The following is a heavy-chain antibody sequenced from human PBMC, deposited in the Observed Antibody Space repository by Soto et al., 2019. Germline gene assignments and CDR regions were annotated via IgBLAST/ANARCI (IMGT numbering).Heavy chain of an antibody. D-gene: IGHD3-10*01. V-gene: IGHV3-30*18. CDR3: AKDPVVRGVGGWFDP. Sequence: GGSLRLSCAASGFTFSSYGMHWVRQAPGKGLEWVAVISYDGSNKYYADSVKGRFTISRDNSKNTLYLQMNSLRAEDTAVYYCAKDPVVRGVGGWFDPWGQGTLVTVSS. J-gene: IGHJ5*02. CDR2: ISYDGSNK. CDR1: GFTFSSYG.